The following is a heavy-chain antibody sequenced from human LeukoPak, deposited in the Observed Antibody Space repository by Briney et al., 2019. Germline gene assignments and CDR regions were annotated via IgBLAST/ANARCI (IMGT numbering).Heavy chain of an antibody. V-gene: IGHV4-61*02. CDR1: GGSISSGSYY. Sequence: SETLSLTCTVSGGSISSGSYYWSWIRQPAGKGLEWIGRIYTSGRSTNYHPSLKSRVTISLDMSKNQFSLNLSSVTAADTAVYYCARTPAGESDAFDIWGQGTMVTVSS. CDR3: ARTPAGESDAFDI. J-gene: IGHJ3*02. D-gene: IGHD1-26*01. CDR2: IYTSGRST.